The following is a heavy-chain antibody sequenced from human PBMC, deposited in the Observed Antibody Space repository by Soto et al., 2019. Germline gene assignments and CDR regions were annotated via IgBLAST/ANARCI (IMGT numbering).Heavy chain of an antibody. CDR3: ARQHPLDSSGWYY. V-gene: IGHV5-51*01. D-gene: IGHD6-19*01. Sequence: PRESLKISCKVSGDSFTSFWIGSVRQMPGKGLEWLGIIYPGDSEIRYSPSFQGQVTISADKSISTAYLQWSSLKASDTAIYYCARQHPLDSSGWYYWGQGTLVTVSS. CDR2: IYPGDSEI. J-gene: IGHJ4*02. CDR1: GDSFTSFW.